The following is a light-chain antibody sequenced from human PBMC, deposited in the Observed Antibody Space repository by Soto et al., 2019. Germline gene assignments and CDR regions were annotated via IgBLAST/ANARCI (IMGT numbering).Light chain of an antibody. J-gene: IGKJ4*01. CDR2: DTS. V-gene: IGKV3-11*01. Sequence: VLTQSPATLSLSPGERATLSCRASQSVSFYLAWYQQKPGQAPRLLIYDTSKRAPGIPARFSGSESGTDFTLAITRVEPEDCAVYYCQQRNDWHPATFGGGTQVEIK. CDR1: QSVSFY. CDR3: QQRNDWHPAT.